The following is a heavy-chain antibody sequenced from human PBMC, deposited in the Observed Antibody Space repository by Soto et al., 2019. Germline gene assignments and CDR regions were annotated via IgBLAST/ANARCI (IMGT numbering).Heavy chain of an antibody. V-gene: IGHV4-30-4*01. Sequence: QVQLQESGPGLVKPSQTLSLTCAVSGGSISSDDYYWSWIRQPPGKGPEWIGYIYYSGSTHNNPSLTSRVSISVDTTKNQFSLTLRSVTAADTAVYYCARGYYYESGRIWGQGTLVTVSS. D-gene: IGHD3-10*01. CDR2: IYYSGST. J-gene: IGHJ4*02. CDR3: ARGYYYESGRI. CDR1: GGSISSDDYY.